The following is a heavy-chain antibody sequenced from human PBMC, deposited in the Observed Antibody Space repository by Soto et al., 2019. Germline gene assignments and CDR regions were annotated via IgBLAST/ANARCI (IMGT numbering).Heavy chain of an antibody. CDR3: ARGQGSSSWSYYGMDV. V-gene: IGHV4-4*07. CDR1: GGSISSYY. J-gene: IGHJ6*02. CDR2: IYTSGST. Sequence: SETLSLTCSVSGGSISSYYWSWIRQPAGKGLEWIGRIYTSGSTNYNPSLKSRVTMSVDTSKNQFSLKLSSVTAADTAVYYCARGQGSSSWSYYGMDVWGQGTTGTVSS. D-gene: IGHD6-13*01.